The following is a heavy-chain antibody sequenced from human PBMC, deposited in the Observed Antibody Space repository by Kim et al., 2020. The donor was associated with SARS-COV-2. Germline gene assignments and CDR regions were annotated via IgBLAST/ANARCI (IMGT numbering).Heavy chain of an antibody. V-gene: IGHV3-21*03. CDR3: VREARYSRLSSGDYWDY. CDR1: GFIFGRYT. J-gene: IGHJ4*02. D-gene: IGHD6-19*01. Sequence: GGSLRLSCEASGFIFGRYTMNWVRQAPGKGLEWVSSLSSNSAYVYYADSLAGRLSISRDNARETLFLQMDRLRAEDTGVYYCVREARYSRLSSGDYWDYWGKGTLVTVSS. CDR2: LSSNSAYV.